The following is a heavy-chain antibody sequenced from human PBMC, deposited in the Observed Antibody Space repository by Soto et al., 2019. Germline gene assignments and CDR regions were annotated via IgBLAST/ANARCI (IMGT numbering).Heavy chain of an antibody. CDR1: GFAFNNYT. D-gene: IGHD3-3*01. Sequence: GGSLRLSCAGSGFAFNNYTMNWVRQAPGKRLEWVSSISRSNSYIKYADSVKGRFTVSRDNAKNSLYLQMNSLRAEDTAVYYCARVGYDFWSGYYTNYYYYYMDVWGKGTTVTVSS. J-gene: IGHJ6*03. CDR2: ISRSNSYI. V-gene: IGHV3-21*04. CDR3: ARVGYDFWSGYYTNYYYYYMDV.